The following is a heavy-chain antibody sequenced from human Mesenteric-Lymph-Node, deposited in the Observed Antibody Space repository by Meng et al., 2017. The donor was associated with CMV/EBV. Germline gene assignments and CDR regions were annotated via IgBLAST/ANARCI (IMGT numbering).Heavy chain of an antibody. D-gene: IGHD3-22*01. J-gene: IGHJ4*02. CDR3: ARDYYGYSNY. V-gene: IGHV3-11*04. CDR2: ISSSGSTI. CDR1: GFTFSYYY. Sequence: GESLKISCAASGFTFSYYYMSWVRQAPGKGLEWVSYISSSGSTIYYADSVKGRFTISRDNAKNSLYLQMNSLRAEDTAVYYCARDYYGYSNYWGQGTLVTVSS.